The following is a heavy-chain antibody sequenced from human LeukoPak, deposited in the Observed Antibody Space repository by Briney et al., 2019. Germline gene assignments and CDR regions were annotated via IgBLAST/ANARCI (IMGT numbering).Heavy chain of an antibody. CDR1: GGTFSSYA. Sequence: SVKVSCKASGGTFSSYAISWVRQAPGQGLEWMGGIIPIFGTANYTQKFQGRVTITADESTSTAYMELSSLRSEDTAVYYCARGTREYSSSSPYYYMDVWGKGTTVTVSS. D-gene: IGHD6-6*01. V-gene: IGHV1-69*13. J-gene: IGHJ6*03. CDR2: IIPIFGTA. CDR3: ARGTREYSSSSPYYYMDV.